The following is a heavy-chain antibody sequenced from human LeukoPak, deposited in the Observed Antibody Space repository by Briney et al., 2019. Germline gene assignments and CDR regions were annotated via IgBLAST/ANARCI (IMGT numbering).Heavy chain of an antibody. CDR3: AREIPGGRLDY. CDR1: GGSISSYH. Sequence: SETLSLTCTVSGGSISSYHWSWIRQPPGKGLEWIGYIYYNGSTNYNPSLKSRVTISVDTSKNQFSLNLSSVTAADTAVYYCAREIPGGRLDYWGQGTLVTVSS. CDR2: IYYNGST. V-gene: IGHV4-59*01. D-gene: IGHD1-14*01. J-gene: IGHJ4*02.